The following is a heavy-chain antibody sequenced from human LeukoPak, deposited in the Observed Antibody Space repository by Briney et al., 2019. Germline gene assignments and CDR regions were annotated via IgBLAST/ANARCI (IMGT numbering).Heavy chain of an antibody. CDR3: ARLAREYSSSWWVFDY. CDR1: GFTFSSYA. D-gene: IGHD6-13*01. CDR2: ISYDGSNK. J-gene: IGHJ4*02. Sequence: PGGSLRLSCAASGFTFSSYAMHWVRQAPGKGLEWVAVISYDGSNKYYADSVKGRFTISRDNSKNTLYLQMNSLRAEDTAVYYCARLAREYSSSWWVFDYWGQGTLVTASS. V-gene: IGHV3-30-3*01.